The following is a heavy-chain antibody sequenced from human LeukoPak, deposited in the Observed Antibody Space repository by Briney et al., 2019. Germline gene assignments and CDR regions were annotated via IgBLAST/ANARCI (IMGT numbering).Heavy chain of an antibody. CDR1: GGSISSSNW. CDR3: ARDHEEDALDY. V-gene: IGHV4-4*02. CDR2: IYHSGST. J-gene: IGHJ4*02. Sequence: SGTLSLTCAISGGSISSSNWWSWVRQPPGKGLEWIGEIYHSGSTNYNPSLKSRVTISVDTSKNQFSLKLSSVTAADTAVYYCARDHEEDALDYWGQGTLVTVSS.